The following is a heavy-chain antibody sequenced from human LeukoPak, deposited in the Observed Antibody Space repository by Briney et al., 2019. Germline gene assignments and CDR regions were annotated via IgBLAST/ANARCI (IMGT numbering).Heavy chain of an antibody. CDR3: ARVNGDSGSQGAFDI. V-gene: IGHV1-46*01. CDR2: INPSGGST. CDR1: GYTFTSYY. J-gene: IGHJ3*02. Sequence: GASVKVSCKASGYTFTSYYMHWVRQAPGQGLEWMGIINPSGGSTSYAQKFQGRVTMTRDTSTSTVYMELSSLRSEDTAVYYCARVNGDSGSQGAFDIWGQGTMVTVSS. D-gene: IGHD1-26*01.